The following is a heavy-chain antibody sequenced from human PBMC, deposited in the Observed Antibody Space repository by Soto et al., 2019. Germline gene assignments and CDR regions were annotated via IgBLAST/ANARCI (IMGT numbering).Heavy chain of an antibody. CDR1: GGTFSSYA. J-gene: IGHJ5*02. D-gene: IGHD3-16*01. CDR3: ARGDYIS. Sequence: ASVKVSCKASGGTFSSYAISWVRQAPGQGLEWMGGINPNSGGTNYAQKFQGWVTMTRDTSISTAYMELSRLRSDDTAVYYCARGDYISWGQGTLVTVSS. CDR2: INPNSGGT. V-gene: IGHV1-2*04.